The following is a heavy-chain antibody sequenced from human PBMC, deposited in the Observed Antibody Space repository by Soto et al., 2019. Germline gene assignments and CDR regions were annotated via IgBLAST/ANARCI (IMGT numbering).Heavy chain of an antibody. Sequence: SETLSLTCTVSGGSISSYYWSWLRQPPGKRLEWIGYIYYSGSTNYNPSLKSRVTISVDTSKNQFSLNLTSVTTADTAMYYCARLGTGTGAFDIWGQGTMVTVSS. V-gene: IGHV4-59*08. D-gene: IGHD2-8*02. J-gene: IGHJ3*02. CDR2: IYYSGST. CDR1: GGSISSYY. CDR3: ARLGTGTGAFDI.